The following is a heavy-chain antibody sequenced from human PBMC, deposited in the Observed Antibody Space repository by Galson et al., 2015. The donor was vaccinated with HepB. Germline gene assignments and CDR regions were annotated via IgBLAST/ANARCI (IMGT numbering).Heavy chain of an antibody. Sequence: SLRLSCAASGFTFSSYGMHWVRQAPGKGLEWVAVISYDGSNKYYADSVKGRFTISRDNSKNTLYLQMNSLRAEDTAVYYCATPTGDWGQGTLVTVSS. D-gene: IGHD1-14*01. CDR3: ATPTGD. CDR1: GFTFSSYG. CDR2: ISYDGSNK. V-gene: IGHV3-30*03. J-gene: IGHJ4*02.